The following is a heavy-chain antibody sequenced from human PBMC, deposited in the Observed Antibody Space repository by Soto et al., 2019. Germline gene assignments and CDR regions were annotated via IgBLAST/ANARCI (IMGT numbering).Heavy chain of an antibody. CDR2: IYPGDSDT. J-gene: IGHJ6*02. V-gene: IGHV5-51*01. D-gene: IGHD5-18*01. Sequence: GESLKISCKGSGYSFTSYWIGWVRQMPGKGLEWTGIIYPGDSDTRYSPSFQGQVTISADKSISTAYLQWSSLKASDTAMYYCARHIDGYSYGFYYYGMDVWGQGTTVTISS. CDR3: ARHIDGYSYGFYYYGMDV. CDR1: GYSFTSYW.